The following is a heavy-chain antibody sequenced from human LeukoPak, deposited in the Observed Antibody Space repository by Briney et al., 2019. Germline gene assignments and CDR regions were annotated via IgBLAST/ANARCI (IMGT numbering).Heavy chain of an antibody. D-gene: IGHD3-22*01. V-gene: IGHV1-2*02. CDR2: INPNSGGT. CDR3: ARSFRVNIIVPFDP. J-gene: IGHJ5*02. Sequence: SVKVSCKASGYTFTGYYMHWVRQAPGQGLEWMGWINPNSGGTNYAQKFQGRVTMTRDTSISTAYMELSRLRSDDTAVYYCARSFRVNIIVPFDPWGQGTLVTVSS. CDR1: GYTFTGYY.